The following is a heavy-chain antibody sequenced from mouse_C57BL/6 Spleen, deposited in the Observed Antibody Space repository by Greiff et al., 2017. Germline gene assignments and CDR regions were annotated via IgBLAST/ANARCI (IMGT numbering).Heavy chain of an antibody. CDR1: GYAFTNYL. D-gene: IGHD1-1*01. V-gene: IGHV1-54*01. J-gene: IGHJ1*03. CDR3: AHITTGVGGDWYFDG. CDR2: INPGSGGT. Sequence: VQLQQSGAELVRPGTSVKVSCKASGYAFTNYLIEWVKQRPGQGLEWIGVINPGSGGTNYNEKFKGKATLTADKSSSTAYMQLSSLTSEDSAVYVCAHITTGVGGDWYFDGWGTGTTVTVSS.